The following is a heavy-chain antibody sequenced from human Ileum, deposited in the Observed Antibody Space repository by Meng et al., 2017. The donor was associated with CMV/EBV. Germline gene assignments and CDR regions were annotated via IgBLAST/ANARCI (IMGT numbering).Heavy chain of an antibody. CDR2: IYPGDSDT. V-gene: IGHV5-51*01. CDR3: ARRYCSSTTTGGMDV. D-gene: IGHD2-2*01. J-gene: IGHJ6*02. Sequence: KVSCKGSGYSFTSYWIGWVRQMPGEGLEWMGIIYPGDSDTRYSPSFQGQVIISVDKSISTAYLQWSSLKASDSAMYYCARRYCSSTTTGGMDVWGQGTTVTVSS. CDR1: GYSFTSYW.